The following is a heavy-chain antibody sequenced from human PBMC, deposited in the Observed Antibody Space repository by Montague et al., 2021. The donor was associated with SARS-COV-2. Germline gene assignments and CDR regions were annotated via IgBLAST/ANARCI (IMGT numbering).Heavy chain of an antibody. D-gene: IGHD3-10*01. CDR2: INHSGGT. J-gene: IGHJ4*02. CDR3: ARGARQGYGFRLGSFDY. CDR1: GGSFSGYY. Sequence: SETRSLTCAVYGGSFSGYYWNWIRQPPGKGLEWIGEINHSGGTNYNPSLKSRVTMSVDTSKNQFSLKLSSVTAADTAVYYCARGARQGYGFRLGSFDYWGQGTLVTVSS. V-gene: IGHV4-34*01.